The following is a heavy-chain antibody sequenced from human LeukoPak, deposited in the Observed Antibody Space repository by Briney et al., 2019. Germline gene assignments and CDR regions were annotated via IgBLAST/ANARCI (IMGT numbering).Heavy chain of an antibody. J-gene: IGHJ4*02. CDR1: GGSFSGYY. D-gene: IGHD3-10*01. CDR2: INHSGST. CDR3: ASGGAITMVRGVITYFDY. V-gene: IGHV4-34*01. Sequence: SETLSLTCAVYGGSFSGYYWSWIRQPPGKGLEWIGEINHSGSTNYNPSLKSRVTISVDTSKNQFSLKLSPVTAADTAVYYCASGGAITMVRGVITYFDYWGQGTLVTVSS.